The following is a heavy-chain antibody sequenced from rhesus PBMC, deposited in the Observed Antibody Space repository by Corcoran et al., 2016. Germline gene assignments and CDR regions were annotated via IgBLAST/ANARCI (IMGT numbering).Heavy chain of an antibody. V-gene: IGHV4S11*01. Sequence: QVQLQESGPGLVKPLETLSLTCAVSGGSISSHSWRWIRQPPGKGLDWIVNIKGRGSRSKYNPVLKSGVTRSVDSAKKQCSLKLSSWTAADTAVYYCARGSRGGWYFDRWGPGTPITISS. CDR2: IKGRGSRS. CDR1: GGSISSHS. J-gene: IGHJ2*01. D-gene: IGHD5-42*01. CDR3: ARGSRGGWYFDR.